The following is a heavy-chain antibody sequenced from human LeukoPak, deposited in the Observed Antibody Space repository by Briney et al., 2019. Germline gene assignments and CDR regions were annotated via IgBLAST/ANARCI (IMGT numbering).Heavy chain of an antibody. V-gene: IGHV4-39*01. Sequence: ETLSLTCTVSGGSISSSSYYWGWIRQPPGKGLEWIGSIYYSGSTYYNPSLKSRVTISVDTSKNQFSLKLSSVTAADTAVYYCARHYIEAGYYPTGGVDYWGQGTLVTVSS. J-gene: IGHJ4*02. CDR1: GGSISSSSYY. D-gene: IGHD3-9*01. CDR2: IYYSGST. CDR3: ARHYIEAGYYPTGGVDY.